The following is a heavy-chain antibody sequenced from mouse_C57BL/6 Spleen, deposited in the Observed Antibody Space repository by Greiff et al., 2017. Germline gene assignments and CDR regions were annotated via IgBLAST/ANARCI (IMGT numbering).Heavy chain of an antibody. V-gene: IGHV3-6*01. CDR3: ARGGDYAMDY. CDR1: GYSITSGYY. J-gene: IGHJ4*01. Sequence: EVKLQESGPGLVKPSQSLSLTCSVTGYSITSGYYWNWIRQFPGNKLEWMGYISYDGSNNYNPSLKNRISITRDTSKNQFFLKLNSVTTEYTATYYCARGGDYAMDYWCQGTSVTVSS. CDR2: ISYDGSN.